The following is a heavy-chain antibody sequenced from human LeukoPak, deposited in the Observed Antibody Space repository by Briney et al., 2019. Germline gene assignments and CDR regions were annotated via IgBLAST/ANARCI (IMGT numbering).Heavy chain of an antibody. CDR2: INPNSGGT. CDR1: GYTFTGYY. J-gene: IGHJ2*01. V-gene: IGHV1-2*02. CDR3: AQTPPPYWYFGL. Sequence: ASVKVSCKASGYTFTGYYMHWVRQAPGQGLEWMGWINPNSGGTNYAQKFQGRVTMTWDTSVNTAYMELGRLRSDDTAIYYCAQTPPPYWYFGLWGRGTLVTVSS.